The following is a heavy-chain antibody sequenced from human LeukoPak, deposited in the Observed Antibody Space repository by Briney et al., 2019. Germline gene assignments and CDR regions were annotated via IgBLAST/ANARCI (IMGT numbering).Heavy chain of an antibody. CDR1: GFILSTYS. CDR2: VSSSSNPI. V-gene: IGHV3-48*01. J-gene: IGHJ6*03. D-gene: IGHD7-27*01. Sequence: GGSLRLTRTASGFILSTYSLNWVRQAPGKGLEGVSYVSSSSNPIYYADSVKGRFTISRDTAKNSLYLQMNSLRAEDTAVYYCARDANWDHYYYYYMDVWGKGTTVTVSS. CDR3: ARDANWDHYYYYYMDV.